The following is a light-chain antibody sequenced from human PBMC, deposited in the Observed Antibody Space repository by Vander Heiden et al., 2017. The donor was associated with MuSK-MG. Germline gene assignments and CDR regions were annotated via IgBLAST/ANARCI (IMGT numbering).Light chain of an antibody. Sequence: QSVLTHPPSGSGTPGQRLTISCSGSSSNIGSNYVYWYQQLPGKARTLLIDSNNQRPSGVPDRFSGSNSGNYASLDISGLWSEDEAEYYWSAWDDSMSGSLVFGGGTKLTVL. CDR1: SSNIGSNY. J-gene: IGLJ3*02. CDR2: SNN. V-gene: IGLV1-47*02. CDR3: SAWDDSMSGSLV.